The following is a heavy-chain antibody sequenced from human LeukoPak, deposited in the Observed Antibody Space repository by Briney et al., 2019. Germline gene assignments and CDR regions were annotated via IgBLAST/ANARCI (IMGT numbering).Heavy chain of an antibody. CDR3: VKDALWEAPH. D-gene: IGHD1-26*01. CDR1: GFTFSNFA. J-gene: IGHJ4*02. CDR2: IRTGGDST. V-gene: IGHV3-23*01. Sequence: GRSLRLSCAASGFTFSNFAMSWVRQAPGKWLEWVSAIRTGGDSTYYADSVKGRFTISRDNSKNTLSLQMNSLRAEDTAVYYCVKDALWEAPHWGQGTLVTVSS.